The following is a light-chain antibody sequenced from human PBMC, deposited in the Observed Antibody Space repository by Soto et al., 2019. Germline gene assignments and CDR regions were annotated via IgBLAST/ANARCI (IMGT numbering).Light chain of an antibody. CDR3: QQYGNSPLT. CDR2: GAS. Sequence: EIVLTQSPCTLSLSPGERATLSCRASQSVSNKYVAWYQQKPGQAPRLLIYGASSRATGIPDRFSGSGSETDFILTISRLEPEDFAVYYCQQYGNSPLTFGGGTKVDIK. V-gene: IGKV3-20*01. J-gene: IGKJ4*01. CDR1: QSVSNKY.